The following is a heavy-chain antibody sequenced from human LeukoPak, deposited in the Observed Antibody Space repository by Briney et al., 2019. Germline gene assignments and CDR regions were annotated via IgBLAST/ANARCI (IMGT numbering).Heavy chain of an antibody. Sequence: MPSETLSLTCTVSSYSISSGYYWGWIRQPPGKGLEWIGSIYHSGSTYYNPSLKSRVTISVDTSKNQFSLKLSSVTAADTAVYYCARDGRLHAFDYWGQGTLVTVSS. D-gene: IGHD4-11*01. CDR3: ARDGRLHAFDY. J-gene: IGHJ4*02. CDR1: SYSISSGYY. CDR2: IYHSGST. V-gene: IGHV4-38-2*02.